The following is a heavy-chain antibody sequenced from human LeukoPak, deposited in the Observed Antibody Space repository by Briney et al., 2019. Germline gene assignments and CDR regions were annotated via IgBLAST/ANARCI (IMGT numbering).Heavy chain of an antibody. J-gene: IGHJ3*02. CDR1: GFTFSDYW. CDR3: ARVGYSSNWHSGSAFGI. D-gene: IGHD6-13*01. CDR2: IKKDGSET. V-gene: IGHV3-7*01. Sequence: PGGSLRLSCAASGFTFSDYWMSWVRQAPGKGLKWVANIKKDGSETYYVDSVRGRFTISRDNAKNSLYLQMNSLRAEDTAVYYCARVGYSSNWHSGSAFGIWGQGTMVTVSS.